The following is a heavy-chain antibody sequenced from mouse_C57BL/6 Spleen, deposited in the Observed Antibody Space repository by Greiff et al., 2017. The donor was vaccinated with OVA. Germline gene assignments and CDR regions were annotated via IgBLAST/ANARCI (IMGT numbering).Heavy chain of an antibody. D-gene: IGHD3-3*01. Sequence: QVQLQQPGAELVKPGASVKMSCKASGYTFTSYWITWVKQRPGQGLEWIGDIYPGSGSTNYNEKFKSKATLTVDTSSSTACMQLSSLTSEDSAVYYCARGNRGLAMDYWGQGTSVTVSS. V-gene: IGHV1-55*01. CDR1: GYTFTSYW. CDR2: IYPGSGST. J-gene: IGHJ4*01. CDR3: ARGNRGLAMDY.